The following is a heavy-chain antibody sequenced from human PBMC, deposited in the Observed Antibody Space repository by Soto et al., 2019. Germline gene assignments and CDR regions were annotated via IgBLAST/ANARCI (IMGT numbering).Heavy chain of an antibody. D-gene: IGHD1-26*01. CDR3: ARNTDPLTSGSYQISEGGMEV. CDR2: ISAYNGNT. V-gene: IGHV1-18*01. J-gene: IGHJ6*02. CDR1: GYTFTSYG. Sequence: ASVKVSCKASGYTFTSYGISWVRQAPGQGLEWMGWISAYNGNTNYAQKLQGRVTMTTDTSTSTAYMELRSLRSDDTAVYYCARNTDPLTSGSYQISEGGMEVWGQGTTVTVSS.